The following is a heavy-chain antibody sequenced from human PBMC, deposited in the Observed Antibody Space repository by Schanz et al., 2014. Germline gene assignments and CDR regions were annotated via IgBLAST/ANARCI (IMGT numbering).Heavy chain of an antibody. V-gene: IGHV1-69*02. Sequence: VQLVQSGAEVKKPGSSVKVSCKASGGTFSSFGINWVRQAPGQGLEWMGKIIPVLNIATYAQRFQGRVSITADTSTNTAFMELSSLTSEDAAVHYCSRGRGVYDYWGQGLLVNVSS. CDR1: GGTFSSFG. J-gene: IGHJ4*02. CDR3: SRGRGVYDY. CDR2: IIPVLNIA. D-gene: IGHD2-8*01.